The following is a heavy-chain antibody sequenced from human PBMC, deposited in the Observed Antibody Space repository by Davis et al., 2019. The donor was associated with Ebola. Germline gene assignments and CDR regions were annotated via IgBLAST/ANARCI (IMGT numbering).Heavy chain of an antibody. J-gene: IGHJ4*02. Sequence: ASVTVSCKASGYTFTSYGISWVRQAPGQGLEWMGWISAYNGNTNYAQKLQGRVTMTRDTSTSTVYMELSSLRSEDTAVYYCASSVGMWANYWGQGTLVTVSS. V-gene: IGHV1-18*01. CDR1: GYTFTSYG. CDR2: ISAYNGNT. D-gene: IGHD7-27*01. CDR3: ASSVGMWANY.